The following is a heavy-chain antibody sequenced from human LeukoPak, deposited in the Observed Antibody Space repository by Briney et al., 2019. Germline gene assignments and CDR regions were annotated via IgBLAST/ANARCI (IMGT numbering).Heavy chain of an antibody. V-gene: IGHV3-7*01. Sequence: GGSLRLSCAASGFTFSGYWMSWVRQAPGKGLEWVANIKQDGSEKYYVDSVKGRFTISRDNAKNSLYLQMNSLRAEDTAVYYCARRVAGGWFDPWGQGTLVTVSS. CDR3: ARRVAGGWFDP. CDR1: GFTFSGYW. CDR2: IKQDGSEK. J-gene: IGHJ5*02. D-gene: IGHD6-19*01.